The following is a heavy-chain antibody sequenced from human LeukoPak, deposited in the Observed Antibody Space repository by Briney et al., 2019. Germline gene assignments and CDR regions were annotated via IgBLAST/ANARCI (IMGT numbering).Heavy chain of an antibody. CDR2: ISYDGSNL. CDR3: ANWDNPEYLDY. Sequence: GGSLRLSCVVTGFTFGSYGMQWVRQAPGKGLEWVAVISYDGSNLDYADSVKGRFTISRDNSKNTLYLQMNSVRAEDTAMYYCANWDNPEYLDYWGQGTLVTVSS. D-gene: IGHD1-14*01. J-gene: IGHJ4*02. V-gene: IGHV3-30*18. CDR1: GFTFGSYG.